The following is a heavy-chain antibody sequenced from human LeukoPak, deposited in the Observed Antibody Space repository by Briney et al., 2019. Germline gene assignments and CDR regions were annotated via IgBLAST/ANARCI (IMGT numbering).Heavy chain of an antibody. D-gene: IGHD1-14*01. CDR3: ARDHRPEIQYYYMDV. CDR2: LLYDGNTK. J-gene: IGHJ6*03. CDR1: GFSLSNYG. Sequence: PGGSLRLSCAASGFSLSNYGIHWVRQAPGKGLEWVAALLYDGNTKHYADSVRGRFTISRDISTNTFYVQMNSLTAEDTAVYYCARDHRPEIQYYYMDVWGKGTTVAVSS. V-gene: IGHV3-33*01.